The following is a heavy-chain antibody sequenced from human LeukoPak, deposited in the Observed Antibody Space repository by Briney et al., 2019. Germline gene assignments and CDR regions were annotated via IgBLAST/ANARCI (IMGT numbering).Heavy chain of an antibody. CDR2: ISGRCDGT. Sequence: GGSLRLSCAASGFTFSTYAMSWVRQAPGQGLERVSLISGRCDGTYYAESVQGRFTISRDNSKNTVYLHINSLRDDDAAIYYCAKGPKTADPLEEYFQHWGQGSLVTVSS. D-gene: IGHD1-1*01. CDR3: AKGPKTADPLEEYFQH. V-gene: IGHV3-23*01. J-gene: IGHJ1*01. CDR1: GFTFSTYA.